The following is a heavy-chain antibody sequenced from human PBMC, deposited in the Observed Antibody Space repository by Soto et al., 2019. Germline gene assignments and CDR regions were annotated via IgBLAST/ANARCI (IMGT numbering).Heavy chain of an antibody. CDR2: MNPNSGNT. CDR1: GYTFTRYD. J-gene: IGHJ6*03. V-gene: IGHV1-8*01. D-gene: IGHD3-9*01. Sequence: ASVKVSCKASGYTFTRYDINWVRQATGQGLEWMGWMNPNSGNTGYAQKFQGRVTMTRNTSISTAYMELSSLRSEDTAVYYCARVLRRYFDWRPYDLMDVWGTGPTVTVSS. CDR3: ARVLRRYFDWRPYDLMDV.